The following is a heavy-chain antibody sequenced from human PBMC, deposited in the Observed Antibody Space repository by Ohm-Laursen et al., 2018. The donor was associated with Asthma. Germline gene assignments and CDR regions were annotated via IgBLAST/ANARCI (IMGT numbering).Heavy chain of an antibody. CDR3: ANGRRNDFWSGYTVDAFDI. D-gene: IGHD3-3*01. J-gene: IGHJ3*02. Sequence: SLRLSCAASGFSFHEYAMHWVRQSPGKGLEWVSGISWNSGSIGYADSVKGRFTISRDNSKNTLYLQMNSLRAEDTAVYYCANGRRNDFWSGYTVDAFDIWGQGTMVTVSS. V-gene: IGHV3-9*01. CDR2: ISWNSGSI. CDR1: GFSFHEYA.